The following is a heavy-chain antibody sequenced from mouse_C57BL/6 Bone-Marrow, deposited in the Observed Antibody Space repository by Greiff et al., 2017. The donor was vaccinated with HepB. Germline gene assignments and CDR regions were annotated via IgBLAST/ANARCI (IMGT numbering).Heavy chain of an antibody. Sequence: QVQLQQSVAELVRPGASVTLSCKASGYTFTDYEMHWVKQTPVHGLEWIGAIDPETGGTAYNQKFKGKAILTADKSSSTAYMELRSLTSEDSAVYYCTGYYFDYWGQGTTRTVSS. J-gene: IGHJ2*01. CDR1: GYTFTDYE. CDR2: IDPETGGT. CDR3: TGYYFDY. V-gene: IGHV1-15*01.